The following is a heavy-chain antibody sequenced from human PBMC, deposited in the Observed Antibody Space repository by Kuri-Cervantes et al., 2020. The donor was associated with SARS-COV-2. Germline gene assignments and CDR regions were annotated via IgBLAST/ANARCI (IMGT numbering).Heavy chain of an antibody. CDR1: GGSFSGYF. D-gene: IGHD2-2*01. CDR3: ARGKVVVVPAAPGKGYFQH. Sequence: SETLSLTCAVYGGSFSGYFWSWIRQSPGKGLEWIGEINYSGSTNYNPSLKSRVTISVDTSKNQFSLKLSSVTAADTAVYYCARGKVVVVPAAPGKGYFQHWGQGTLVTVSS. V-gene: IGHV4-34*01. J-gene: IGHJ1*01. CDR2: INYSGST.